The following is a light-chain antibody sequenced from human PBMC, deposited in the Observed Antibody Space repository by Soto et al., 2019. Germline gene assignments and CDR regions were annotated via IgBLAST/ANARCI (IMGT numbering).Light chain of an antibody. CDR3: HQYDNWPFT. CDR2: GAS. Sequence: EIVMTQSPATLSVSPGERATLSCRASQSVNSNLAWYQHNPGQPPRLLIYGASTRATGFPARFSGSGSGTEFTLTISRLQSEDFAIYYCHQYDNWPFTFGQGTRLEIK. J-gene: IGKJ5*01. V-gene: IGKV3-15*01. CDR1: QSVNSN.